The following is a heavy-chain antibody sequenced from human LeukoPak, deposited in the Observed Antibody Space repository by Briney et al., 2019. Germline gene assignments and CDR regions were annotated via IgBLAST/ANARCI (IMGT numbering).Heavy chain of an antibody. Sequence: GGSLRLSCAASGFTSSSYGMRWVRQAPGKGLEWVSAISGSGGSTYYADSVKGRFTISRDNSKNTLYLQMHSLRAEDTAVYYCAELGITMIGGVWGKGTTVTISS. V-gene: IGHV3-23*01. CDR1: GFTSSSYG. CDR3: AELGITMIGGV. J-gene: IGHJ6*04. D-gene: IGHD3-10*02. CDR2: ISGSGGST.